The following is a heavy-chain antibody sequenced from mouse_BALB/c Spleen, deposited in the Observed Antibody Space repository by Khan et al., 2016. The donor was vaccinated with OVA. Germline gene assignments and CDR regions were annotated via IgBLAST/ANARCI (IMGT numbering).Heavy chain of an antibody. CDR2: IGPGSGST. CDR1: GYTFTSYW. D-gene: IGHD1-1*01. V-gene: IGHV1S41*01. CDR3: ARSNYYGSSLYAMDY. J-gene: IGHJ4*01. Sequence: DLVKPGASVKLSCKASGYTFTSYWINWIKQRPGQGLEWIGRIGPGSGSTSYNEMFKGKATLTVDTSSSTAHIQLSSLSSEDSAVYFCARSNYYGSSLYAMDYWGQGTSVTFS.